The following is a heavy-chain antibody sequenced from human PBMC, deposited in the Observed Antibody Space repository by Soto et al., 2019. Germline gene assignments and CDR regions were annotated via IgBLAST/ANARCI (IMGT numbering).Heavy chain of an antibody. CDR1: GLTFSSYT. CDR2: ISSSSSYI. CDR3: ARDYDFWSGYYSTYWFDP. D-gene: IGHD3-3*01. Sequence: WGSLLLAWAASGLTFSSYTMNGVRQAPGNGLEWVSSISSSSSYIYYADSVKGRFTISRDNAKNSLYLQMNRLRAEDTAVYYCARDYDFWSGYYSTYWFDPWGQGTMVTVSS. J-gene: IGHJ5*02. V-gene: IGHV3-21*01.